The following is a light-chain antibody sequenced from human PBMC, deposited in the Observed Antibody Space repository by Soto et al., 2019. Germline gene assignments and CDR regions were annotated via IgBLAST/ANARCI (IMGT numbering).Light chain of an antibody. CDR3: QRYNNWPLT. CDR1: QGIGDT. J-gene: IGKJ4*01. Sequence: EVVMTQSPSTLSVSTGDGATLSCRASQGIGDTLAWYQHKPGQTPKLLIYDTSTMATGVPARFSGSRSGTEFTLTINSLQSEDFAVYYCQRYNNWPLTFGGGTKVESK. CDR2: DTS. V-gene: IGKV3-15*01.